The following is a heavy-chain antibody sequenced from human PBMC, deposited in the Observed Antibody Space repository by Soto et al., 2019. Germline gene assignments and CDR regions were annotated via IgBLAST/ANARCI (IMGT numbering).Heavy chain of an antibody. J-gene: IGHJ4*02. CDR1: GGPISSGGYY. D-gene: IGHD7-27*01. V-gene: IGHV4-31*03. CDR2: IYYSGST. CDR3: ARGVTGDQAPVGY. Sequence: SETLSLTCTGSGGPISSGGYYWSWIRQHPGKGLEWIGYIYYSGSTYYNPSLKSRVTISVDTSKNQFSLKLSSVTAADTAVYYCARGVTGDQAPVGYWGQGTLVTVSS.